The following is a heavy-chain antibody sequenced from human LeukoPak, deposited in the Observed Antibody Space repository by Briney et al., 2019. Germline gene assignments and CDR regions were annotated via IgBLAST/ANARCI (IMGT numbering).Heavy chain of an antibody. CDR1: GYTFTSYA. CDR3: ARGALYYDFWSGFDY. D-gene: IGHD3-3*01. J-gene: IGHJ4*02. Sequence: ASVKVSCKASGYTFTSYAMNWVRQAPGQGLEWMGWINTNTGNPTYAQGFTGRFGFSLDTSVSTAYLQISSLKAEDTAVYYCARGALYYDFWSGFDYWGQGTLVTVSS. V-gene: IGHV7-4-1*02. CDR2: INTNTGNP.